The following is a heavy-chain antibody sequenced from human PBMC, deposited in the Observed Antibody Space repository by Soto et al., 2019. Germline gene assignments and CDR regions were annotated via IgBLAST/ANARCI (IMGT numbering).Heavy chain of an antibody. CDR3: VGPVPDAGVLQAHCWGAP. Sequence: SDTLSLTCTVSSWAISSYYWSWIRQPHGGGLQWIGYIHYSGSTKYNPSLKSRVTMSVDTSKNKFSLSLKSVTAADTAFYYCVGPVPDAGVLQAHCWGAPWGQG. D-gene: IGHD2-21*02. J-gene: IGHJ5*02. CDR1: SWAISSYY. V-gene: IGHV4-59*03. CDR2: IHYSGST.